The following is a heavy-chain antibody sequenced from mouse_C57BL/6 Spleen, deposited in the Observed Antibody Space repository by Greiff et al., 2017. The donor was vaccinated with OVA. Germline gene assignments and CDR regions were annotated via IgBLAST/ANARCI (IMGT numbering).Heavy chain of an antibody. J-gene: IGHJ2*01. Sequence: VQLQQPGAELVKPGASVKLSCKAFGYTFTSYWMHWVKQRPGQGLEWIGMIHPNSGSTNYNEKFKSKATLTVDKSSSTAYMQLSSLTSEDSAVYYCARIYYGLYFDYWGQGTTLTVSS. CDR3: ARIYYGLYFDY. V-gene: IGHV1-64*01. CDR1: GYTFTSYW. D-gene: IGHD2-1*01. CDR2: IHPNSGST.